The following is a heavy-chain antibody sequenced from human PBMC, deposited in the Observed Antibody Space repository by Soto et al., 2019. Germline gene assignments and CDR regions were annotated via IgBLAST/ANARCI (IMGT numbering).Heavy chain of an antibody. Sequence: QVHLVESGGGVVQPGRSLRLSCAASGFTFSDYGMHWVRQAPVKGLEWVAVITYDGGYKYYADSVKGRITISRDISKNTLCLQLNRLRVEDTAVYYCEIARGYGGDVDCFSSWGHGALVTVSS. D-gene: IGHD2-21*02. V-gene: IGHV3-30*03. CDR3: EIARGYGGDVDCFSS. CDR2: ITYDGGYK. J-gene: IGHJ5*01. CDR1: GFTFSDYG.